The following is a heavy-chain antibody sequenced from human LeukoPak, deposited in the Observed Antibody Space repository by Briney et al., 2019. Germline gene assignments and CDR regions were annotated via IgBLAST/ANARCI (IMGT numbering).Heavy chain of an antibody. V-gene: IGHV3-21*01. CDR2: ISSSSSYI. CDR3: ARELVGANDY. Sequence: PGGSLRLSCAASGFTFSSYSMNWVRQAPGKGLEWVSSISSSSSYIYSAHSVKGRFTITKDNAKNSLYLQMNSLRAEGTAVYYCARELVGANDYWGQGTLVTVSS. CDR1: GFTFSSYS. J-gene: IGHJ4*02. D-gene: IGHD1-26*01.